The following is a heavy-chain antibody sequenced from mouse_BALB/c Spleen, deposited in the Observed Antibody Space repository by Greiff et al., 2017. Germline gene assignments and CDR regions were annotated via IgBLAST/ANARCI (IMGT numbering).Heavy chain of an antibody. D-gene: IGHD1-2*01. CDR1: GFNIKDTY. V-gene: IGHV14-3*02. J-gene: IGHJ3*01. CDR2: IDPANGNT. CDR3: SIITTAGLAY. Sequence: LVESGAELVKPGASVKLSCTASGFNIKDTYMHWVKQRPEQGLEWIGRIDPANGNTKYDPKFQGKATIPADTSSNTAYLQLSSLTSEATAVYYCSIITTAGLAYWGQGTLVTVSA.